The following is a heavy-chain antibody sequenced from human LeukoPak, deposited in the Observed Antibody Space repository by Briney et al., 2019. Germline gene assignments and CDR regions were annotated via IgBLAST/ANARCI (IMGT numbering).Heavy chain of an antibody. J-gene: IGHJ5*02. CDR3: AREICSSTSCAGNWFDP. Sequence: SETLSLTYPDHGGSISSYYWSWIRQPPGKGLEWIGYIYYSGSTNYNPSLKSRVTISVDTSKNQFSLKLSSVTAADTAVYYCAREICSSTSCAGNWFDPWGQGTLVTVSS. V-gene: IGHV4-59*01. D-gene: IGHD2-2*01. CDR2: IYYSGST. CDR1: GGSISSYY.